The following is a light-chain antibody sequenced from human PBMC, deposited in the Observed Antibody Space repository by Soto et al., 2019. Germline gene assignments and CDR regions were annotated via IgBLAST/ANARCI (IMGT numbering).Light chain of an antibody. V-gene: IGKV1-6*01. CDR2: AAS. CDR3: LQDYNCPRT. Sequence: AIQMTQSPSSLSASVGDRVTITCRASQGIRNDLGWYQQKPGKAPKLLIYAASSLQSGVPPRSSGSGSGTDFTLTISSLQPEDFATYYCLQDYNCPRTFGQGTKLEIK. J-gene: IGKJ2*01. CDR1: QGIRND.